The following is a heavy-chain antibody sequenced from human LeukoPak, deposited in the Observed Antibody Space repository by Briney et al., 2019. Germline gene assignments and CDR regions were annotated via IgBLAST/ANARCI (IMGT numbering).Heavy chain of an antibody. J-gene: IGHJ6*03. CDR3: ARRGGGRDYYYMDV. D-gene: IGHD3-16*01. CDR1: GYSFTSYW. CDR2: IYAGDSDT. Sequence: GESLKISCKGSGYSFTSYWIGWVRQMPGKGLEWMGFIYAGDSDTTYSPSFQGQVTISADKSINTVYLQWSNLKASDTATYYCARRGGGRDYYYMDVWCKGTTVTVSS. V-gene: IGHV5-51*01.